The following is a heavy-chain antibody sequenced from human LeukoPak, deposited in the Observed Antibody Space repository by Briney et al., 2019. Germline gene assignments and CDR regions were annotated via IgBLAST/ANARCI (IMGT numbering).Heavy chain of an antibody. D-gene: IGHD3-9*01. CDR1: GCSFSSYA. J-gene: IGHJ6*04. Sequence: SVKVSCKGSGCSFSSYAFSWVRQAPGQGLEWMGGSIPIFGTANYAQKFQGRVTITADESTSTAYMELSSLRSEDTAVYYCARASRYYDILTGYYRSYYYYGMDVWGKGTTVTVSS. CDR3: ARASRYYDILTGYYRSYYYYGMDV. V-gene: IGHV1-69*13. CDR2: SIPIFGTA.